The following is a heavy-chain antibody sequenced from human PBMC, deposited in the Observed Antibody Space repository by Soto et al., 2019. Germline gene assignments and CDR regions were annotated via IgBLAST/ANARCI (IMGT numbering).Heavy chain of an antibody. J-gene: IGHJ4*02. CDR1: GFTFSKYY. V-gene: IGHV3-74*03. CDR2: ISGDGNIP. D-gene: IGHD3-3*01. CDR3: ATFWSVANFDY. Sequence: GGLLRLSCVACGFTFSKYYMHWVRQVPGKELVWVSRISGDGNIPTYADSVKGRFTISRDNAKNTLYLQMNSLRVDDTAVYYCATFWSVANFDYWGQGALVTVSS.